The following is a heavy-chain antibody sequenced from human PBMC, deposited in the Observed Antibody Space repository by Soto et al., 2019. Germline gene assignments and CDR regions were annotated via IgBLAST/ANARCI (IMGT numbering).Heavy chain of an antibody. V-gene: IGHV3-9*01. J-gene: IGHJ4*02. Sequence: EVQLVESGGGLVQPGRSLRLSCAASGFTFDDYAMHWVRQAPGKGLEWVSGISWNSGSIGYADSVKGRFTISRDNAKNCLSLQMNSLSAEDTALYYCAKDLWRSLRFAFDYWGQGTLVTVS. D-gene: IGHD4-17*01. CDR3: AKDLWRSLRFAFDY. CDR2: ISWNSGSI. CDR1: GFTFDDYA.